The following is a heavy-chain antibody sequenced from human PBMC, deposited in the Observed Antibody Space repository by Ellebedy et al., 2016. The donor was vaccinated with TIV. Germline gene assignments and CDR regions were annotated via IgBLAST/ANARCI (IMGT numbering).Heavy chain of an antibody. CDR1: GFTFRSYG. CDR2: ISFDGDNK. J-gene: IGHJ6*02. V-gene: IGHV3-30*16. D-gene: IGHD2-15*01. Sequence: GESLKISCAASGFTFRSYGMHWVRQAPGKGLEWVAVISFDGDNKYYGDSVKGRFTISRDNSKNTLYLQMDSLRAEDTAVYYCARDPSGGSSYGLDVWGQGTTVTISS. CDR3: ARDPSGGSSYGLDV.